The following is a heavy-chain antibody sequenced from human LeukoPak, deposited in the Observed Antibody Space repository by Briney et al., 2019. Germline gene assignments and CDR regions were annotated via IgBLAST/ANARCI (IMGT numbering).Heavy chain of an antibody. J-gene: IGHJ4*02. CDR1: GFTFSTYW. D-gene: IGHD3-16*01. V-gene: IGHV3-7*04. CDR3: ARDRAGQAWVY. Sequence: PGGSLRLSCAASGFTFSTYWMSWVRQAPGKGLEWVANINQDGRETHSVDSVKGGFTVSRDNASNSLYLQMNSLRAEDTAVYYCARDRAGQAWVYWGQGTLVTLSS. CDR2: INQDGRET.